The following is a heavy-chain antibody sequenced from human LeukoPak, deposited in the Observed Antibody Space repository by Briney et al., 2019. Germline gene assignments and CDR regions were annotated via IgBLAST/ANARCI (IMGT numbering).Heavy chain of an antibody. V-gene: IGHV4-38-2*02. CDR2: IYHSGST. J-gene: IGHJ3*02. Sequence: SETLSLTCTVSGYSISSGYYWGWIRQPPGKGLEWIGSIYHSGSTYYNPSLKSRVTISVDTSKNQFSLKLSSVTAADTAVYYCARRILGSRGAFDIWGQGTMVTVSS. CDR1: GYSISSGYY. D-gene: IGHD3-16*01. CDR3: ARRILGSRGAFDI.